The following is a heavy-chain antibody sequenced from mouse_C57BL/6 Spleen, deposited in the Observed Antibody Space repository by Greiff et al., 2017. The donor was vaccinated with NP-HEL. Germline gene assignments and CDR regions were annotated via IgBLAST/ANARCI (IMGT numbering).Heavy chain of an antibody. CDR3: ARDYYGSSRYYAMDY. CDR2: ISDGGSYT. Sequence: EVKLVESGGGLVKPGGSLKLSCAASGFTFSSYAMSWVRQTPEKRLEWVATISDGGSYTYYPDNVKGRFTISRDNAKNNLYLQMSHLKSEDTAMYYCARDYYGSSRYYAMDYWGQGTSVTVSS. D-gene: IGHD1-1*01. V-gene: IGHV5-4*01. J-gene: IGHJ4*01. CDR1: GFTFSSYA.